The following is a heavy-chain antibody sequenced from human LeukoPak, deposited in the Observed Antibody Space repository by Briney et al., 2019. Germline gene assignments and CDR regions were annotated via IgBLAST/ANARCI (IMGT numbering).Heavy chain of an antibody. D-gene: IGHD2-8*01. CDR1: GYTFTGYY. CDR2: INPNCGGT. CDR3: ARGASYCTNGVCYKNYYYMDV. J-gene: IGHJ6*03. Sequence: GASVKVSCKASGYTFTGYYMHWVRQAPGQGLEWMGRINPNCGGTNYAQKFQGRVTMTRDTSISTAYMELSRLRSDDTVVYYCARGASYCTNGVCYKNYYYMDVWGKGTTVTVSS. V-gene: IGHV1-2*05.